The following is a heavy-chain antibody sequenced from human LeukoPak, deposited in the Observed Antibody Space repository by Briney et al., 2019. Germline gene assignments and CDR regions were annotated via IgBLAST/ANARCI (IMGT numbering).Heavy chain of an antibody. J-gene: IGHJ6*03. V-gene: IGHV3-48*03. CDR3: VRDQAKIGGGYYMDV. CDR1: GFTFSGYE. Sequence: GESLRLSCAGSGFTFSGYEMNWVRQAPGKGLEWVSYISNSGSSIYYADSVKGRFTISRDNAKNSLYLQMNSLRAEDTAVYYCVRDQAKIGGGYYMDVWGKGTTVTVSS. D-gene: IGHD1-26*01. CDR2: ISNSGSSI.